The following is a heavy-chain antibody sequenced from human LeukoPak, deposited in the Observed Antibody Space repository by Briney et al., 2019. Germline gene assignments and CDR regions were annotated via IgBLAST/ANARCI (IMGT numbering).Heavy chain of an antibody. CDR3: ARDSAADGADYDH. J-gene: IGHJ5*02. CDR2: IKTDGSVT. Sequence: GGSLRLSCAASGFTFSGNWMHWVRQAPGKGLEWVSHIKTDGSVTDYADSVKGRFTISRDNARNTLYLQMNSLRAEDSAVYYCARDSAADGADYDHWGQETLVTVSS. V-gene: IGHV3-74*01. CDR1: GFTFSGNW. D-gene: IGHD6-13*01.